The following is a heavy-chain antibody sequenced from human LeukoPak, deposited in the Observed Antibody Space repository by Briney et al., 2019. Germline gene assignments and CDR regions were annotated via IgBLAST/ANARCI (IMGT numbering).Heavy chain of an antibody. CDR3: AREGPYDSSDYLRAFDI. J-gene: IGHJ3*02. CDR1: GGSISSGDYY. CDR2: IYYSGRT. V-gene: IGHV4-30-4*08. Sequence: SQTLSLTCTVSGGSISSGDYYWNWIRQPPGMGLEWIGYIYYSGRTYYNPSLKSRFTISVDTSKNQFSLKLSSVNAADTAVYYCAREGPYDSSDYLRAFDIWGQGTMVTVSS. D-gene: IGHD3-22*01.